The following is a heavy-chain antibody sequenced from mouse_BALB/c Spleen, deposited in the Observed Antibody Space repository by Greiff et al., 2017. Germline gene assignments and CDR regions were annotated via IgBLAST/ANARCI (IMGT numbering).Heavy chain of an antibody. CDR2: ISSGGSYT. V-gene: IGHV5-9-3*01. CDR1: GFTFSSYA. D-gene: IGHD2-14*01. Sequence: EVKLMESGGGLVKPGGSLKLSCAASGFTFSSYAMSWVRQTPEKRLEWVATISSGGSYTYYPDSVKGRFTISRDNAKNTLYLQMSSLRSEDTAMYYCARRDYRYGFAYWGQGTLVTVSA. CDR3: ARRDYRYGFAY. J-gene: IGHJ3*01.